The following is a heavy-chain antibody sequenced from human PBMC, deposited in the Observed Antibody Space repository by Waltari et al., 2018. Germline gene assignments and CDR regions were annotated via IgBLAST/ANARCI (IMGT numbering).Heavy chain of an antibody. CDR3: ARPGAFVASRGNRFDY. Sequence: QVQLQQWGAGLLKPSETLSLTCAVYGGSFSGYYWSWIRQPPGKGLEWIGEIKHSGSTNYTPSLKSRVIISVDTSKNQFSLKLSSVTAADTAVYFCARPGAFVASRGNRFDYWGQGTLVTVSS. CDR1: GGSFSGYY. CDR2: IKHSGST. J-gene: IGHJ4*02. D-gene: IGHD1-1*01. V-gene: IGHV4-34*01.